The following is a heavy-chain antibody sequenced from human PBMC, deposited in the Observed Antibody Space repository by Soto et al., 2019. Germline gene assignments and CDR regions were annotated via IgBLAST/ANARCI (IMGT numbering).Heavy chain of an antibody. V-gene: IGHV4-39*01. J-gene: IGHJ1*01. Sequence: SETLSLTCTVSGGSISSSTYYWDWIRQPPGKGLEWIGAMYYTGNKNYNPSLESRVTMSVDTSKNQFSLKVSSVTVADTAVYYCARDLDGLHDDTSGPFPRPGWGQGTLVTVSS. CDR3: ARDLDGLHDDTSGPFPRPG. CDR1: GGSISSSTYY. CDR2: MYYTGNK. D-gene: IGHD3-22*01.